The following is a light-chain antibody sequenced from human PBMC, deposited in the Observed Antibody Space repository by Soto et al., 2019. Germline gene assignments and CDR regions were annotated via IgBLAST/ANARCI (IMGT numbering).Light chain of an antibody. J-gene: IGKJ1*01. CDR3: QQYGSSPRT. Sequence: EIVLTQYPGTLSFSPGERATLSCRASQSVSSSYLAWYQQKPGQAPRLLIYGASSRATGIPDRFSGSGSGTDFTLTISRLEPEDFAVYYCQQYGSSPRTFCQVTKVAIK. CDR1: QSVSSSY. V-gene: IGKV3-20*01. CDR2: GAS.